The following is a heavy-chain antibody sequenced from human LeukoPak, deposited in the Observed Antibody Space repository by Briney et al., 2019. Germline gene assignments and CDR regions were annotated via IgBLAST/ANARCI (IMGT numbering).Heavy chain of an antibody. CDR1: GYTFTGYY. Sequence: ASVTVSCKASGYTFTGYYINWVRQAPGQAPEWVVWVNPNTGGTRYAQKFQGRVTMTRDTSITTAFMELRGLTFDDTAVFYCVREAGPLDWGQGTLVAVSS. J-gene: IGHJ4*02. CDR2: VNPNTGGT. V-gene: IGHV1-2*02. CDR3: VREAGPLD.